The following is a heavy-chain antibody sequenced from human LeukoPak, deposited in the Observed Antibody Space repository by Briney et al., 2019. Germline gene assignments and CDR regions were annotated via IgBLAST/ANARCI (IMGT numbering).Heavy chain of an antibody. CDR1: GFTFSNCT. CDR2: ISYDGSNK. Sequence: GGSLRLSCAASGFTFSNCTVHWVRQAPGKGLEWVAVISYDGSNKYYADSVKGRFTISRDNSKNTLYLQMNSLRAEDTAVYYCASSMIVVATFDYWGQGTLVTVSS. V-gene: IGHV3-30*04. CDR3: ASSMIVVATFDY. J-gene: IGHJ4*02. D-gene: IGHD3-22*01.